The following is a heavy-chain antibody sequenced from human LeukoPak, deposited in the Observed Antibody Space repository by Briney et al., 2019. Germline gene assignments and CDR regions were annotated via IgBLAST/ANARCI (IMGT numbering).Heavy chain of an antibody. J-gene: IGHJ4*02. CDR3: AKDLSPESNRLSPFDY. Sequence: GGSLRLSCAASGFTFSSHAMSWVRQAPGKGLGWVSTITGSGGTTKYADSVKGRFTISRDNSKNTLDLQMNSLRAEDTAIFYCAKDLSPESNRLSPFDYWGQGTLVTVSS. V-gene: IGHV3-23*01. CDR1: GFTFSSHA. CDR2: ITGSGGTT. D-gene: IGHD3-16*02.